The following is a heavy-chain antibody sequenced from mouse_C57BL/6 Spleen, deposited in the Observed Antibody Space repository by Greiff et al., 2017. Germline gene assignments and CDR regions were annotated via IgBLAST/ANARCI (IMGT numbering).Heavy chain of an antibody. D-gene: IGHD2-1*01. Sequence: VQLKESGAELVRPGASVKLSCTASGFNIKDDYMHWVKQRPEQGLEWIGWIDPENGDTEYASKFQGKATITADTSSNTAYLQLSSLTSEDTAVYYCTHYGNYGGYWGQGTTLTVSS. CDR3: THYGNYGGY. V-gene: IGHV14-4*01. CDR2: IDPENGDT. J-gene: IGHJ2*01. CDR1: GFNIKDDY.